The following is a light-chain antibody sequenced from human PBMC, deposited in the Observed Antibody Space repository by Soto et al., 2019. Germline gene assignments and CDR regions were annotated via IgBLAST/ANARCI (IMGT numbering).Light chain of an antibody. CDR2: GAS. CDR3: QQRNNWPWP. CDR1: QTVSSNY. J-gene: IGKJ1*01. Sequence: LTMSPVTLSLNKGERAALSCRLSQTVSSNYLAWCQQRPGQAPRLLIYGASTRAAGIPTRFSGSGSGTDFTLTISGLEPEDFAVYYCQQRNNWPWPFCQGAKVDIK. V-gene: IGKV3D-20*02.